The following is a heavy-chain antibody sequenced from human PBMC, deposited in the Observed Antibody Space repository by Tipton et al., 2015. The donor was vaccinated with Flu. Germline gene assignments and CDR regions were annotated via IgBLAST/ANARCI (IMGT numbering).Heavy chain of an antibody. CDR1: GFTVSTSY. J-gene: IGHJ4*02. V-gene: IGHV3-53*01. Sequence: SLRLSCAVSGFTVSTSYMSWVRQPPGKGLEWVSIVYDDGRTYYADSVEGRFAISRDNSKNILYLQMNSLRADDTAVYFCARDEGGTYPDWGQGTRVTVSS. CDR2: VYDDGRT. D-gene: IGHD1-14*01. CDR3: ARDEGGTYPD.